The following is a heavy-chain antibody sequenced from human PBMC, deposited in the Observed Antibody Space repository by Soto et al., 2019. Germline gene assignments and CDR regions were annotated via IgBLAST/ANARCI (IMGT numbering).Heavy chain of an antibody. V-gene: IGHV4-31*03. Sequence: QVQLQESGPGLVKPSQTLSLTCTVSGGSISSGGYYWSWIRQHPGKGLEWIGYIYYSGSTYYNPSLKSRVTLSVDTSKNQFSLKLSSVTAADTAVYYCAASYCTNGVCYPRNYYYYMDVWGKGTTVTVSS. D-gene: IGHD2-8*01. CDR2: IYYSGST. J-gene: IGHJ6*03. CDR3: AASYCTNGVCYPRNYYYYMDV. CDR1: GGSISSGGYY.